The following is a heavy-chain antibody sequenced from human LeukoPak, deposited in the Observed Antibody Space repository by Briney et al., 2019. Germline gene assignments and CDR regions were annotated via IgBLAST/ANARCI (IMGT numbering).Heavy chain of an antibody. CDR1: GFTLSSYW. V-gene: IGHV3-7*01. D-gene: IGHD6-19*01. Sequence: GGSLRLSCAASGFTLSSYWMSWVRQAPGKGREWVANIKQDGSEKYYVDSVKGRFTISRDNAKNSLYLQMNSLRAEDTAVYYCARDASSGWYVPAYMDVWGKGTTVTVSS. J-gene: IGHJ6*03. CDR2: IKQDGSEK. CDR3: ARDASSGWYVPAYMDV.